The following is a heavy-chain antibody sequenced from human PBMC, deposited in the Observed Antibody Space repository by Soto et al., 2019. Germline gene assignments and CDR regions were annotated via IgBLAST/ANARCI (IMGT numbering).Heavy chain of an antibody. J-gene: IGHJ6*02. CDR3: AREGGSYSTVAYGMDV. V-gene: IGHV1-69*01. D-gene: IGHD1-26*01. Sequence: QVQLVQSGAEVKKPGSSVKVSCKASGGTFSSYAISWVRQAPGQGLEWMGGIIPIFGTANYAQKFQGRVTITADESTSTADMELSSLRAEDTAVYYCAREGGSYSTVAYGMDVWGQGTTVTVSS. CDR1: GGTFSSYA. CDR2: IIPIFGTA.